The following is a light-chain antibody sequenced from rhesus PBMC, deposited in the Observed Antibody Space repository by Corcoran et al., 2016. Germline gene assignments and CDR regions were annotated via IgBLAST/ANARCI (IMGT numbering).Light chain of an antibody. CDR3: QQDYSWPLT. Sequence: EIVMTQSPATLSLSPGERATLSCRASQGVSLNLAWYQHKAGQAPKLLIYGASTRATDTPHRFSGSGSRTEFTLTIDSLEPEDVGVCYCQQDYSWPLTFGRGTKVELK. CDR1: QGVSLN. V-gene: IGKV3-42*01. CDR2: GAS. J-gene: IGKJ4*01.